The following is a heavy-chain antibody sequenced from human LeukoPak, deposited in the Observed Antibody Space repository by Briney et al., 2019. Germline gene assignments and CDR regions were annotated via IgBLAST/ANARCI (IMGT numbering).Heavy chain of an antibody. CDR3: ARDSGRAGYSSSWYGYSSSWYENHYHGMDV. J-gene: IGHJ6*02. CDR1: GGTFSSYA. D-gene: IGHD6-13*01. CDR2: IIPIFGTA. Sequence: GASVKVSCKASGGTFSSYAISWVRQAPGQGLEWMGGIIPIFGTANYAQKFQGRVTITADESTSTAYMELSSLRSEDTAVYYCARDSGRAGYSSSWYGYSSSWYENHYHGMDVWGQGTTVTVSS. V-gene: IGHV1-69*13.